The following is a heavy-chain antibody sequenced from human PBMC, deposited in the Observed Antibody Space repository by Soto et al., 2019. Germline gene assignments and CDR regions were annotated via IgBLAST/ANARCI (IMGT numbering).Heavy chain of an antibody. CDR2: ISSSSSTI. V-gene: IGHV3-48*02. J-gene: IGHJ5*02. Sequence: PVGSLRLSCAASGFTFSSYSMNWVRQAPGKGLEWVSYISSSSSTIYYADSVKGRFTISRDNAKNSLYLQMNSLRDEDTAVYYCARVAYSSSSTGSWFDPWGQGTLVTVSS. CDR1: GFTFSSYS. CDR3: ARVAYSSSSTGSWFDP. D-gene: IGHD6-6*01.